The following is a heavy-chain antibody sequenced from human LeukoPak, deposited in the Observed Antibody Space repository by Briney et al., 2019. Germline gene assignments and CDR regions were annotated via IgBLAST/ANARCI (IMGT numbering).Heavy chain of an antibody. J-gene: IGHJ6*03. CDR3: ARFSDDYYYYYMDV. V-gene: IGHV3-74*01. Sequence: GGSLRLSCAASGFTFSKYWMLWVRQAPGKGLESVSRINTDGTVTTYADSVKGRFTVSRDNADNTMFLQMNSVRDEDTAVYYCARFSDDYYYYYMDVWGKGTTVTVSS. CDR1: GFTFSKYW. CDR2: INTDGTVT.